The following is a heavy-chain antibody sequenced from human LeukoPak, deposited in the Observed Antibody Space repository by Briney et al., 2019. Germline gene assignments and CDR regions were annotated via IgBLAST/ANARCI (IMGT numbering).Heavy chain of an antibody. CDR2: IKQDGSED. V-gene: IGHV3-7*01. CDR3: ARGSLFRWFNY. J-gene: IGHJ4*02. Sequence: PGGSLRLSCAASGFNFSNNWMSWVRQAPGTGLAWVANIKQDGSEDYYMDSVRGRFTMSRDNAKNSLYLQMNSLRAEDTALYFCARGSLFRWFNYWGQGTLVTVSS. D-gene: IGHD3-16*02. CDR1: GFNFSNNW.